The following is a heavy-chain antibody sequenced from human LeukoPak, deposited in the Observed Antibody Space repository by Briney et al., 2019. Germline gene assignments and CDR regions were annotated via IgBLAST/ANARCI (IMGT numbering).Heavy chain of an antibody. J-gene: IGHJ4*02. CDR3: AREEYSYGYY. CDR2: ISSSGSTI. Sequence: QPGGSLRLSCAASGFTFSSYEMNWVRQAPGKGLEWVSYISSSGSTIYYADFVKGRFTISRDNAKNSLYLQTNSLRAEDTAVYYCAREEYSYGYYWGQGTLVTVSS. CDR1: GFTFSSYE. D-gene: IGHD5-18*01. V-gene: IGHV3-48*03.